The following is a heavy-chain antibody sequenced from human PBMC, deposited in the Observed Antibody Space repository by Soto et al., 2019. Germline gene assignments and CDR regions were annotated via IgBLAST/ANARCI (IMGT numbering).Heavy chain of an antibody. V-gene: IGHV1-2*04. CDR2: INPNSGGT. J-gene: IGHJ6*02. CDR1: GYTFTGYY. Sequence: QVQLVQSGAEVKKPGASVKVSCKASGYTFTGYYMHWVRQAPGQGLEWMGWINPNSGGTNYAQKFQGWVTMTRDTSIRTAYMELSRLRSDDTAVYYCARDRVGYCSGGSCYSPLGYYYYGMDVWGQGTTVTVSS. D-gene: IGHD2-15*01. CDR3: ARDRVGYCSGGSCYSPLGYYYYGMDV.